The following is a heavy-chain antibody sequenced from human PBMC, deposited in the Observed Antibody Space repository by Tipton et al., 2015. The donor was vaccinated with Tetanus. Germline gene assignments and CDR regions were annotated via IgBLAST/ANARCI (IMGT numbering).Heavy chain of an antibody. CDR1: GGSISSGGYY. CDR2: IYFSGST. CDR3: ARDQARGGRGWNYFDY. Sequence: TLSLTCTVSGGSISSGGYYWTWIRQHPGKGLEWIGDIYFSGSTYYNPSLKSRVTISVDTSKNQFSVNLNSVTAADTAVYYCARDQARGGRGWNYFDYWGQGALVTVSP. J-gene: IGHJ4*02. D-gene: IGHD3-10*01. V-gene: IGHV4-31*03.